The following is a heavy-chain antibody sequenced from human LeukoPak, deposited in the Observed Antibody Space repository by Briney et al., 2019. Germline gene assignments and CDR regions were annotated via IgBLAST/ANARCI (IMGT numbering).Heavy chain of an antibody. J-gene: IGHJ6*03. V-gene: IGHV4-39*07. CDR2: IYHSGST. CDR3: AVTMVRGVSYYYYYYMDV. Sequence: PSETLSLTCTVSGGSISSSSYYWGWIRQPPGKGLEWIGSIYHSGSTYYNPSLKSRVTISVDTSKNQFSLKLSSVTAADTAVYYCAVTMVRGVSYYYYYYMDVWGKGTTVTVSS. D-gene: IGHD3-10*01. CDR1: GGSISSSSYY.